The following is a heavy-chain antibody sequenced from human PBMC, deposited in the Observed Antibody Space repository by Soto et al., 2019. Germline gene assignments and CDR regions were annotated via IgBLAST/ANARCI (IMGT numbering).Heavy chain of an antibody. CDR3: AESESSNYYYFDY. Sequence: PGGSLRLSCAASGFTFSYPMSWVRQAPGKGLEWVSTIRGSGGSTYYTDSVKGRFTISRDNSKNTLYLQMNSLRAEDTAVYYCAESESSNYYYFDYWGQGTLVTVSS. CDR1: GFTFSYP. V-gene: IGHV3-23*01. CDR2: IRGSGGST. J-gene: IGHJ4*02. D-gene: IGHD3-22*01.